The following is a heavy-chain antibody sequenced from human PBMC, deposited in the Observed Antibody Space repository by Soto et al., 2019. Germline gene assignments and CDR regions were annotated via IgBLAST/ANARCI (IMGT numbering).Heavy chain of an antibody. CDR1: GGTFSSYT. D-gene: IGHD3-22*01. J-gene: IGHJ3*02. Sequence: SVKVSCKASGGTFSSYTISWVRQAPGQGLEWMGGIIPILGIANYAQKFQGRVTITADKSTSTAYMELSSLRSEDTAVYYCARWTYYDSSGLDAFDIWGQGTMVTVSS. V-gene: IGHV1-69*10. CDR2: IIPILGIA. CDR3: ARWTYYDSSGLDAFDI.